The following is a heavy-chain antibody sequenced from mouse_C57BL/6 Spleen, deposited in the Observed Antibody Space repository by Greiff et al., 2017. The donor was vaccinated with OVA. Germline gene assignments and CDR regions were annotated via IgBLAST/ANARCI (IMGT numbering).Heavy chain of an antibody. CDR2: INPSNGGT. J-gene: IGHJ4*01. V-gene: IGHV1-53*01. CDR1: GYTFTSYW. CDR3: ARFELLDAMDY. Sequence: QVQLQQPGTELVKPGASVKLSCKASGYTFTSYWMHWVKQRPGPGLEWIGNINPSNGGTNYNEKFKSKATLTVYKSSSTAYMQLSSLTSEDSAVYYCARFELLDAMDYWGQGTSVTVSS.